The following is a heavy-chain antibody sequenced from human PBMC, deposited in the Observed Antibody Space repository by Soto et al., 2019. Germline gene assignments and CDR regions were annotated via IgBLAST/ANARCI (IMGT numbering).Heavy chain of an antibody. V-gene: IGHV4-31*03. CDR2: IYYSGST. CDR1: GGSISSGGYY. CDR3: ARVVDSSGYPYDY. D-gene: IGHD3-22*01. J-gene: IGHJ4*02. Sequence: SETLSLACTVSGGSISSGGYYWSWIRQHPGKCLEWIGYIYYSGSTYYNPSLKSRVTIXXXTXXXXXSLXLXXVTXAATAVYYCARVVDSSGYPYDYWGQGTLGTVSS.